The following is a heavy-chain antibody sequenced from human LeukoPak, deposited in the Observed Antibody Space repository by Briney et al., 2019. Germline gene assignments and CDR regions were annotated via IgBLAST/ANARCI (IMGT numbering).Heavy chain of an antibody. CDR2: IFGSGGSA. J-gene: IGHJ4*02. D-gene: IGHD2-15*01. Sequence: GGSLRLSCAASGFTFNNYAMYWVRQAPGKGLEWVSGIFGSGGSAHYADSVKGRFTISRDNSKNTVYLQLDSLRVEDTAVYYCGKTTVGYSSGRYPGWPVDYWGQGTLVTVSS. CDR1: GFTFNNYA. CDR3: GKTTVGYSSGRYPGWPVDY. V-gene: IGHV3-23*01.